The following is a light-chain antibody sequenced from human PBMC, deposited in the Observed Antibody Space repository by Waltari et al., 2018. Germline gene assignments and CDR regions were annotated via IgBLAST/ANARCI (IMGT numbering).Light chain of an antibody. Sequence: QSGLTQPPSVSGAPGQRVTISCTRSSSHTGAGYDVHSSQLLPGPAPKLSTHGTSNGPPGVPDLFSGSKSGTSASLAITGLQAEEEADYYCQSYDSSLSGSIFGGGTKLTVL. CDR2: GTS. J-gene: IGLJ2*01. CDR1: SSHTGAGYD. V-gene: IGLV1-40*01. CDR3: QSYDSSLSGSI.